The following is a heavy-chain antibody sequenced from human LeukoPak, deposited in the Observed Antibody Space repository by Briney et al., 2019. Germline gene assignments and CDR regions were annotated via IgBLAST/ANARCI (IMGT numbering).Heavy chain of an antibody. D-gene: IGHD1-14*01. V-gene: IGHV4-59*08. CDR2: IYYSGST. J-gene: IGHJ4*02. CDR3: AGRDNLRAPLLI. CDR1: GGSISSYY. Sequence: SETLSLTCTVSGGSISSYYWSWIRQPPGKGLEWIGYIYYSGSTNYNPSLKSRVTISVDTSKNQFSLKLSSVTAADTAVYYCAGRDNLRAPLLIWGQGTLVTVSS.